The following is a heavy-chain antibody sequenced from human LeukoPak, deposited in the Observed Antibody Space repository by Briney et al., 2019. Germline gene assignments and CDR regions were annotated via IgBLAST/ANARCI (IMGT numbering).Heavy chain of an antibody. CDR1: GYTFTSYD. CDR2: MNPNSGNT. Sequence: ASVKVSCKASGYTFTSYDINWVRQATGQGLEWMGWMNPNSGNTGYAQKFQGRVTMTRNTSISTAYMELSSLRSEDTAVYYCARVAGSSGYYYSRKHSQHWGQGTPVTVSS. J-gene: IGHJ1*01. CDR3: ARVAGSSGYYYSRKHSQH. V-gene: IGHV1-8*01. D-gene: IGHD3-22*01.